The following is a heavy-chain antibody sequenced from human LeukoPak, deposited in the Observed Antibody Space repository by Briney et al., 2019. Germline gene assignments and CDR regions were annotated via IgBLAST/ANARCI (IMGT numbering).Heavy chain of an antibody. D-gene: IGHD3-10*01. Sequence: PGGSLRLSCAASGFTFSSYEMNWVRQAPGKGLDWVSYISSSGSTIYYADSVKGRFTISRDNAKNSLYLQMNSLRAEDTAVYYCASKGSGDHYYYYGMDVWGQGTTVTVSS. V-gene: IGHV3-48*03. J-gene: IGHJ6*02. CDR1: GFTFSSYE. CDR2: ISSSGSTI. CDR3: ASKGSGDHYYYYGMDV.